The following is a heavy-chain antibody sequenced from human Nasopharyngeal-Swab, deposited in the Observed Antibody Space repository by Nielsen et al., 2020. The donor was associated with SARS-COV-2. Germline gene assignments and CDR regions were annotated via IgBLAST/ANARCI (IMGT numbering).Heavy chain of an antibody. D-gene: IGHD6-19*01. Sequence: SQTLSLTCAVYGGSFSGYYWSWIRQPPGKGLEWIGEINHSGSTNYNPSLKSRVTISVDTSKNQFSLKLSSVTAADTAVYYCERGDGIAVAGTRNPHFDYWGQGTLVTVSS. J-gene: IGHJ4*02. CDR1: GGSFSGYY. CDR3: ERGDGIAVAGTRNPHFDY. CDR2: INHSGST. V-gene: IGHV4-34*01.